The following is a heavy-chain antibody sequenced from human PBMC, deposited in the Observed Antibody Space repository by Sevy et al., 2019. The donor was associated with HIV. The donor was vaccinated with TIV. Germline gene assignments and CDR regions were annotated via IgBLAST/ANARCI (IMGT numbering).Heavy chain of an antibody. Sequence: GGSLRLSCAASGFTFSSYWMSWVRQAPGKGLEWVANIKQDGSEKYYVDSVKGRFTISRDNAKNSRYLQMNSLGAEDTAVYYCASIYDSSGYYYSDAFDIWGQGTMVTVSS. V-gene: IGHV3-7*01. CDR2: IKQDGSEK. J-gene: IGHJ3*02. CDR3: ASIYDSSGYYYSDAFDI. CDR1: GFTFSSYW. D-gene: IGHD3-22*01.